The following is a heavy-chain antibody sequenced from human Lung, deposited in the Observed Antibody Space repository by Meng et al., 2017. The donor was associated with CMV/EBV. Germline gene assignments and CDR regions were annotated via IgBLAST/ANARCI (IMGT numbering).Heavy chain of an antibody. CDR3: VLSPYSRSPQ. D-gene: IGHD6-6*01. Sequence: GGSXRLSCAASGFTFSTYWMHWVRQAPGKGLVWVSRINSDGSTRYADSVRGRFTISRDNAKNTLYLQMYSLRAEDTAVYYCVLSPYSRSPQWGQGTLVTVAS. CDR1: GFTFSTYW. V-gene: IGHV3-74*01. J-gene: IGHJ4*02. CDR2: INSDGST.